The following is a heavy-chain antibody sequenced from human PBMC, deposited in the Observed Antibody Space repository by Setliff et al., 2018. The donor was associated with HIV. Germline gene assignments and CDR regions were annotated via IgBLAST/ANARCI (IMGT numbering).Heavy chain of an antibody. V-gene: IGHV4-61*05. CDR2: IYTSGST. Sequence: SETLSLTCTVSGGSSSSSSFYWGWIRQPPGKGLEWIGYIYTSGSTNYNPSLKSRVTISVDTSENQFSLKLTSVTAADTAMYFCARDATSEGYMDVWGKGTTVTVSS. CDR1: GGSSSSSSFY. CDR3: ARDATSEGYMDV. J-gene: IGHJ6*03.